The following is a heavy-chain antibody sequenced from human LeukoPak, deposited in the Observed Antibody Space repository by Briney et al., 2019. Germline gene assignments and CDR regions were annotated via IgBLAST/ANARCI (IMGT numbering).Heavy chain of an antibody. CDR1: GFTFSSYA. CDR2: IRSDGTST. CDR3: ARDLGSGTPLDC. J-gene: IGHJ4*02. V-gene: IGHV3-74*01. Sequence: GGSLRLSCAASGFTFSSYAMSWVRQAPGEGPVWVSLIRSDGTSTSYADSVKGRFTISRDNAKNTLYLQMNSLRAEDTAVYYCARDLGSGTPLDCRGQGTLVTVSS. D-gene: IGHD1-7*01.